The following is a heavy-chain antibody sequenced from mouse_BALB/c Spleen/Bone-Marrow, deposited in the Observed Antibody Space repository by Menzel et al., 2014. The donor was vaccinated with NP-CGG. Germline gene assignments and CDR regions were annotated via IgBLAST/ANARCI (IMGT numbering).Heavy chain of an antibody. J-gene: IGHJ2*01. CDR2: ISSGGSYT. V-gene: IGHV5-6*02. CDR1: GFTFSSYG. Sequence: EVKLQESGGDLVKPGGSLKLSCAASGFTFSSYGMSWVRQIPDKRLEWVATISSGGSYTSYPDSVKGRFTISRDNAKNTLNLQMTSLKSEDTAMYYCARRRDYDYFDYWGQGTTLTVSS. CDR3: ARRRDYDYFDY. D-gene: IGHD2-4*01.